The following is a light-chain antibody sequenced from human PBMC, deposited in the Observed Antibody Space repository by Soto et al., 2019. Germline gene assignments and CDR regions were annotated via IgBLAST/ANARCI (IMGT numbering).Light chain of an antibody. J-gene: IGKJ2*02. CDR3: QQFDSVPCT. CDR2: DAS. V-gene: IGKV1-33*01. CDR1: QDIKNY. Sequence: IPMTQSPSSLSASVGDIVTITCQASQDIKNYLIWYQQKPGKAPKLLIYDASTLGTGVSSRFSGSGSGTHFTLTISSLQPEDIATYYCQQFDSVPCTFGQGTKLEIK.